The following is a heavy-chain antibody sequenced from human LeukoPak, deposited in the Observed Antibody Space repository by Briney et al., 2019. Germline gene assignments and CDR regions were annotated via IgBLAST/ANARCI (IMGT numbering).Heavy chain of an antibody. CDR1: GLIFSKYA. J-gene: IGHJ6*02. D-gene: IGHD6-13*01. CDR3: ATGYSSGWYDVYYFYGMGL. Sequence: GGSLRLSCAASGLIFSKYAMSWVRQAPGKGLEWVPAISGTGDSTYYADSVKGRFTISRDNSKSTLFLQMEGLRAEDTAVYWCATGYSSGWYDVYYFYGMGLWGQGTTVTVPS. CDR2: ISGTGDST. V-gene: IGHV3-23*01.